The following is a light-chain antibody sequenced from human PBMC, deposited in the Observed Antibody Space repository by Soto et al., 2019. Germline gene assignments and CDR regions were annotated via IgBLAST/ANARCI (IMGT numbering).Light chain of an antibody. Sequence: DLQMTQSPSTLSASVGDRVTITCRASQSISSWLAWYQQKPGTSPKLLIYDAYSLESGVPSRFSGSGSGTEFTITISSLQPDDFATYDGQQYNSYLYAFGQGTKLEIK. CDR3: QQYNSYLYA. J-gene: IGKJ2*01. CDR2: DAY. V-gene: IGKV1-5*01. CDR1: QSISSW.